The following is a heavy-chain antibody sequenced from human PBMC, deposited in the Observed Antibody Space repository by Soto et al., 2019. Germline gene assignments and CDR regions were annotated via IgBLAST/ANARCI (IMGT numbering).Heavy chain of an antibody. V-gene: IGHV3-11*01. Sequence: GSLRLSCAASGFTFSNYYMNWIRQSPGKGLEWVSYTSSGGSTISYADSVKGRFTISRDNGKNSLFLQMNSLRVEDTAVYYCARGRYYYDRTGPHWGQGTLVTVSS. D-gene: IGHD3-10*02. J-gene: IGHJ4*02. CDR1: GFTFSNYY. CDR2: TSSGGSTI. CDR3: ARGRYYYDRTGPH.